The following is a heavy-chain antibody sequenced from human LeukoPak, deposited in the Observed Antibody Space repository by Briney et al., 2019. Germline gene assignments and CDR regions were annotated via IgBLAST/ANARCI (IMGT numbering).Heavy chain of an antibody. Sequence: ASVKVSCKASGGTFSSYAISWVRQAPGQGLEWMGGIIPIFGTANYTQKFQGRVTITTDESTSTAYMELSSLRSEDTAVYYCARDRRIQLWLPVYYYYYMDVWGKGTTVTVSS. CDR3: ARDRRIQLWLPVYYYYYMDV. CDR1: GGTFSSYA. V-gene: IGHV1-69*05. CDR2: IIPIFGTA. D-gene: IGHD5-18*01. J-gene: IGHJ6*03.